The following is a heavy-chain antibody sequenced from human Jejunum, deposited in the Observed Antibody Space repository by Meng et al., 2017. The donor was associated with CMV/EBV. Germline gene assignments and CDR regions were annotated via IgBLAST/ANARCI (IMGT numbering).Heavy chain of an antibody. Sequence: QRMEWGGGLVQPEGSLRFSWAAAGFTFSSQTMSWVRQAPGKVLDWVANIDERGRGTYYADSVKGRFTISRDNSKNTLYLQMNSLRAEDTAVYYCVNRGWLESWGQGTLVTVFS. CDR1: GFTFSSQT. J-gene: IGHJ5*01. V-gene: IGHV3-23*01. CDR2: IDERGRGT. CDR3: VNRGWLES. D-gene: IGHD3-16*01.